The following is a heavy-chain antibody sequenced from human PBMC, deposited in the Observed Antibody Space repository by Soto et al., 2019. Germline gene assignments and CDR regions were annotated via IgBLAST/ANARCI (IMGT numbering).Heavy chain of an antibody. D-gene: IGHD5-18*01. CDR1: GFTFSSYA. CDR3: GKREGYSYGRYFDY. V-gene: IGHV3-23*01. J-gene: IGHJ4*02. CDR2: ISGSGGST. Sequence: EVQLLESGGGLVQPGGSLRLSCAASGFTFSSYAMSWVRQAPGKGLEWVSAISGSGGSTYYADSVKGRFTISRDNSKNALYLQMNSLRAEDTAVYYCGKREGYSYGRYFDYWGQGTPVTVSS.